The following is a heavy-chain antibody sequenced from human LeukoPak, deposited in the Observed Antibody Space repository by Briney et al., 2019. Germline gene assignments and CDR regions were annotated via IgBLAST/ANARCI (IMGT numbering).Heavy chain of an antibody. V-gene: IGHV3-64*01. Sequence: PGGSRRLSCAASGFTFSSYAMHWVRQAPGKGLEYVSAISSNGGSTYYANSVKGRFTISRDNSKNTLYLQMGSLRAEDMAVYYCARGRVVPAAPTFDYWGQGTLVTVSS. CDR3: ARGRVVPAAPTFDY. CDR1: GFTFSSYA. CDR2: ISSNGGST. J-gene: IGHJ4*02. D-gene: IGHD2-2*01.